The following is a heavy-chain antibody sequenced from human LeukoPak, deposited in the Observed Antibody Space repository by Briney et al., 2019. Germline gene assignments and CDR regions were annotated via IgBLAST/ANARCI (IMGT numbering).Heavy chain of an antibody. J-gene: IGHJ5*02. D-gene: IGHD2-2*01. CDR1: GGTFSSYA. CDR3: ARDLGYCSSTSCSTRGWFDP. CDR2: ISAYNGNT. V-gene: IGHV1-18*01. Sequence: EASVKVSCKASGGTFSSYAISWVRQAPGQGLEWMGWISAYNGNTNYAQKLQGRVTMTTDTSTSTAYMELRSLRSDDTAVYYCARDLGYCSSTSCSTRGWFDPWGQGTLVTVSS.